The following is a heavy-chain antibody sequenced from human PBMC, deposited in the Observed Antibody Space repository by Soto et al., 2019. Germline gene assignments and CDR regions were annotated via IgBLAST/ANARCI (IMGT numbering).Heavy chain of an antibody. CDR2: IKATAYGGAT. Sequence: LRLSCVVYNMTFTYAWMSWVRQAPGKGLEWVGRIKATAYGGATDYAAPVKGRFTISRDDSKNTLYLEMNSLRTEDTATYFCTTDGTSGYYFQYWGLGTLVTVSS. D-gene: IGHD3-22*01. CDR1: NMTFTYAW. CDR3: TTDGTSGYYFQY. J-gene: IGHJ4*02. V-gene: IGHV3-15*01.